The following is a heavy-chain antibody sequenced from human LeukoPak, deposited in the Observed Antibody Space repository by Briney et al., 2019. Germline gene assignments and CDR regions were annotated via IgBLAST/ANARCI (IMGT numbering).Heavy chain of an antibody. Sequence: SETLSLTCLVSGEPISSYYWSWIRQAPGRGPEYIGNVYYNGNTNYNPSLKSRVAISVDASKNQFSLKVDSVATADTAVYYCARDPPEWAFDIWGQGTMVIVSS. D-gene: IGHD1-14*01. CDR3: ARDPPEWAFDI. CDR2: VYYNGNT. CDR1: GEPISSYY. V-gene: IGHV4-59*01. J-gene: IGHJ3*02.